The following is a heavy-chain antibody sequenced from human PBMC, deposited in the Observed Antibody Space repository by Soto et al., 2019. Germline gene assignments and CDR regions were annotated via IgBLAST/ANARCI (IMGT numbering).Heavy chain of an antibody. CDR2: INPHSGDT. V-gene: IGHV1-2*02. Sequence: ASVKVSCKSSGYSFINYYVHWVRQAPGQGLEWMGWINPHSGDTNYAQKFQGRVTMTRDTSISTVFVDLSRLTSDDTALYFCARKGETSISPRDSYRMDVWGQGTSVTVSS. D-gene: IGHD3-16*01. CDR3: ARKGETSISPRDSYRMDV. J-gene: IGHJ6*02. CDR1: GYSFINYY.